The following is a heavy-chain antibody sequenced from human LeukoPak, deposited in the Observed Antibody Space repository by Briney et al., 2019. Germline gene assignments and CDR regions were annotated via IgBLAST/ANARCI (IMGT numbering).Heavy chain of an antibody. J-gene: IGHJ5*02. CDR3: ARDSSSWPDLNWFDP. Sequence: RGASVKVSCKASGYTFTSYGISWVRQAPGQGLEWMGRISAYNGNTNYAQKLQGRVTMTTDTSTSTAYMELRSLRSDDTAVYYCARDSSSWPDLNWFDPWGQGTLVTVSS. CDR1: GYTFTSYG. CDR2: ISAYNGNT. D-gene: IGHD6-13*01. V-gene: IGHV1-18*01.